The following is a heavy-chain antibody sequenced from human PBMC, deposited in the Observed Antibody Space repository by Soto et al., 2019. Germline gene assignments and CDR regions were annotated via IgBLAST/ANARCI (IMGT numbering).Heavy chain of an antibody. D-gene: IGHD3-3*01. CDR3: ARKQAGFFDGIDF. V-gene: IGHV4-31*03. CDR1: VDSINSGGYY. J-gene: IGHJ4*02. Sequence: QVQLQESGPGLVKPSQTLSLTCTVSVDSINSGGYYWTWIRQHPGKGLEWLGYIDHSGYTFYNPSLQSRVILSMDTSKKQFSLTLSSATAADTAVYFCARKQAGFFDGIDFWGQGTLVTVSS. CDR2: IDHSGYT.